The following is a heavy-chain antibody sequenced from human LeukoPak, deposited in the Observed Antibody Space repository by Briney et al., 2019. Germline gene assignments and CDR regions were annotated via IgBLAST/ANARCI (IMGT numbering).Heavy chain of an antibody. CDR1: GYTFTGYY. V-gene: IGHV1-2*02. CDR3: ARERTSCINWFDP. CDR2: INPNSGGT. D-gene: IGHD2-2*01. Sequence: ASVKVSCKASGYTFTGYYMHWVRQAPGQGLEWMGWINPNSGGTNYAQKFQGRVTMTRDTSISTAYMELSRLRSDDTAVYYCARERTSCINWFDPWGQGTLVTVSS. J-gene: IGHJ5*02.